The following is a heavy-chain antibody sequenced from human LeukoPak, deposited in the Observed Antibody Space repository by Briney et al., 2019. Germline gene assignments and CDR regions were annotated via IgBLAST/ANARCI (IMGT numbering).Heavy chain of an antibody. CDR1: GYTLTELS. V-gene: IGHV1-24*01. D-gene: IGHD2-15*01. J-gene: IGHJ4*02. CDR2: FDPEHGET. Sequence: ASVKVSCKVSGYTLTELSMHWVRQAPGKGLEWMGGFDPEHGETVYAQKFQGRLTMTEDTSTHTAYMELSSLRSGDTAVYYCATDPVGYCNADGCYSVDYWGQGTLVTVSS. CDR3: ATDPVGYCNADGCYSVDY.